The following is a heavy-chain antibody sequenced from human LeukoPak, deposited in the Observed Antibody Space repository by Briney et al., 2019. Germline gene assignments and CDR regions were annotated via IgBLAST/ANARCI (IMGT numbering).Heavy chain of an antibody. V-gene: IGHV1-2*02. CDR2: INPNSGGT. Sequence: ASVKVSCKASGYTFTGYYMHWVRQAPGQGLEWRGWINPNSGGTNYAQKCKGRVTMTRATPISTAYMELSRLRSDATAVYYCARAGDIVVVPAAITEDWFDPWGQGTLVTVSS. CDR3: ARAGDIVVVPAAITEDWFDP. CDR1: GYTFTGYY. J-gene: IGHJ5*02. D-gene: IGHD2-2*02.